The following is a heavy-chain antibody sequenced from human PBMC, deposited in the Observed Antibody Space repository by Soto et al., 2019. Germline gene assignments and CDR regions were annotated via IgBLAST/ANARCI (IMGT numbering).Heavy chain of an antibody. CDR1: GFTFITYW. CDR3: ARDRPHYYAGSGYMPDSKDN. Sequence: EMQLVESGGGLVQPGGSLRLCCAASGFTFITYWMNWVRQAPGKGLEWVADIWQDGGEKYYVDSVKGRITISRENAKNSLYLQRNSLRVEDTAVYYCARDRPHYYAGSGYMPDSKDNWGQGTLVTVSS. CDR2: IWQDGGEK. V-gene: IGHV3-7*05. D-gene: IGHD3-22*01. J-gene: IGHJ4*02.